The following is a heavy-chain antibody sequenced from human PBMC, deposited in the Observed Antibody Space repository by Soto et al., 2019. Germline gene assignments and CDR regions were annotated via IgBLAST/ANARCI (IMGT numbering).Heavy chain of an antibody. V-gene: IGHV1-18*01. CDR1: GYTFTSYG. J-gene: IGHJ4*02. CDR3: ARKGTAAALDY. Sequence: QVQLVQSGAEVKKPGASVKVSCEAFGYTFTSYGLSWVRQAPGQGLEWMGWISGYNGDTNYIQRFQGRVTMTTDTSTSTAYMEVRSLTSDDTAIYYCARKGTAAALDYWGQGTLVIVSS. D-gene: IGHD6-13*01. CDR2: ISGYNGDT.